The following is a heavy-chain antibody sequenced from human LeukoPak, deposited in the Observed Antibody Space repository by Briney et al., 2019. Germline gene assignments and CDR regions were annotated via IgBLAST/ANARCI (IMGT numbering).Heavy chain of an antibody. J-gene: IGHJ4*02. CDR2: IYGGGST. D-gene: IGHD3-10*01. CDR3: ASWPVGWYGEDS. Sequence: GGSLRLSCAATGLSVSSNFMSWVRQAPGKGLKWVSVIYGGGSTYYADSVKGRFTISRDTPKNTLYLQMNSLRVEDTAVYYCASWPVGWYGEDSWGQGTLVTVSS. CDR1: GLSVSSNF. V-gene: IGHV3-53*01.